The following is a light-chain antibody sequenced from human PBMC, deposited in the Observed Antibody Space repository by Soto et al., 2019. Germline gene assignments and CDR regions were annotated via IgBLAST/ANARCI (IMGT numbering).Light chain of an antibody. V-gene: IGKV1-9*01. J-gene: IGKJ4*01. CDR1: QGISSY. Sequence: DIQLTQSPSFLSASVGDRVTITCRASQGISSYLAWYQQKPGKAPKLLIYAASTLKSGVPSRFRGSGSGTEFTLTISSLQPEDFATYYCQQLNSYPLTFGGGTKVEIK. CDR3: QQLNSYPLT. CDR2: AAS.